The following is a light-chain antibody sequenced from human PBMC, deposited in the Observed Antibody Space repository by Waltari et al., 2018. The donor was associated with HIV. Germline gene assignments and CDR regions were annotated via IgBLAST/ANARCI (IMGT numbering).Light chain of an antibody. J-gene: IGKJ4*01. CDR3: QQYKLYPFI. Sequence: DMQMTQCPSSLSASVGDRVTITGRASQSIGTYLACSQQKPGKAPNLLSSLSSTLESGPPSRFSGSGSGTEFTSTLAILQPGDITTYHCQQYKLYPFIFGGWTKVEIK. CDR1: QSIGTY. CDR2: LSS. V-gene: IGKV1-5*03.